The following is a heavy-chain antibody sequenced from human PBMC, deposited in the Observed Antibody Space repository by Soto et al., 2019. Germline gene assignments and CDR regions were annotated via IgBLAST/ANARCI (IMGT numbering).Heavy chain of an antibody. V-gene: IGHV1-18*01. CDR2: ISAYNGNT. CDR3: ARENGDYVTEILGYYCCGMDV. D-gene: IGHD4-17*01. Sequence: QVQLVQSGAEVKKPGASVKVSCKAAGYTFTSYGISWVRQAPGQGLEWMGWISAYNGNTNYAQKLQGRVTMTTDTSTSTAYMELRSLRADDTAVYYCARENGDYVTEILGYYCCGMDVWGQGTTVTVSS. CDR1: GYTFTSYG. J-gene: IGHJ6*02.